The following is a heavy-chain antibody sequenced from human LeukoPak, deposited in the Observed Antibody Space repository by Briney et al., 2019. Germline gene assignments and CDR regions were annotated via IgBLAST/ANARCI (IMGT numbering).Heavy chain of an antibody. D-gene: IGHD6-6*01. CDR2: IYTSGST. CDR3: ASDRVGSSPYFDY. CDR1: GGSISSGSYY. J-gene: IGHJ4*02. Sequence: QTLSLTCTVSGGSISSGSYYWSWIRQPAGKGLEWIGRIYTSGSTNYNPSLKSRVTISVDTSKNQFSLKLSSVTAADTAVYYCASDRVGSSPYFDYWGQGTLVTVSS. V-gene: IGHV4-61*02.